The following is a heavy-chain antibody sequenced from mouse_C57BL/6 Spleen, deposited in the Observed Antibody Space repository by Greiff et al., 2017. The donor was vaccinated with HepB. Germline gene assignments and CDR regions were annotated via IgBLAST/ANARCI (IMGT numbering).Heavy chain of an antibody. CDR3: ARHPYYYGSRGNFDY. Sequence: VQLKESGPGLVKPSQSLSLTCSVTGYSITSGYYWNWIRQFPGNKLEWMGYISYDGSNNYNPSLKNRISITRDTSKNQFFLKLNSVTTEDTATYYCARHPYYYGSRGNFDYWGQGTTLTVSS. V-gene: IGHV3-6*01. D-gene: IGHD1-1*01. CDR2: ISYDGSN. J-gene: IGHJ2*01. CDR1: GYSITSGYY.